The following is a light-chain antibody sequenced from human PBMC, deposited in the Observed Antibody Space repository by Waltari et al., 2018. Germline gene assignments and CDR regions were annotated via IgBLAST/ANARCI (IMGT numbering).Light chain of an antibody. CDR3: QKYSNTPRT. CDR1: QDISNF. V-gene: IGKV1-27*01. CDR2: GAS. Sequence: DIQMTQSPSSLSASVGDRVTITCRASQDISNFLAWSQQKPGQVPKLLIYGASTLQSGVPSRVRGSGSGTDFTLTISSLQPEDVATYYCQKYSNTPRTFGQGTKLEIK. J-gene: IGKJ2*02.